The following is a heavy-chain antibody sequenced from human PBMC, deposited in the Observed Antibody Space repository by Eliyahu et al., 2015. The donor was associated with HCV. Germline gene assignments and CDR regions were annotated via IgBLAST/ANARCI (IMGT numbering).Heavy chain of an antibody. Sequence: QVQLVQSGAEVKEPGASVKVSCKASGYTLTGYYIPWVRQAPGQGLEWMGWINPNSGGTNYAQKFQGRVTMTRDTSISTVYMALSRLTSDDTAVYYCVRASAIAAAATDPYHYWGQGTLVTVSS. CDR3: VRASAIAAAATDPYHY. CDR2: INPNSGGT. J-gene: IGHJ4*02. D-gene: IGHD6-13*01. CDR1: GYTLTGYY. V-gene: IGHV1-2*02.